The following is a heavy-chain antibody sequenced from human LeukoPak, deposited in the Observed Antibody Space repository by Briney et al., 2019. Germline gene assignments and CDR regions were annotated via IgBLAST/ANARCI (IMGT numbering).Heavy chain of an antibody. CDR3: ARVGATTEYYYMDV. CDR1: GGSISSSSYY. V-gene: IGHV4-39*07. J-gene: IGHJ6*03. D-gene: IGHD1-26*01. Sequence: SETLSLTCTVSGGSISSSSYYWGWIRQPPGKGLEWIESIHYSGSTNYNPSLKIRVTISVDTSKNQFSLKLSSVTAADTAVYYCARVGATTEYYYMDVWGKGTTVTVSS. CDR2: IHYSGST.